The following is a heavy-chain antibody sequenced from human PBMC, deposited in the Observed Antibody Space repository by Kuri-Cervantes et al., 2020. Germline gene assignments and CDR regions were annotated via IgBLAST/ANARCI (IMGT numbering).Heavy chain of an antibody. D-gene: IGHD7-27*01. CDR2: ISYDGSNK. Sequence: GESLKISCAASGFTFSSYGMHWVRQAPGKGLEWVAVISYDGSNKYYADSVKGRFTISRDNSENTLYLQMNSLRAEDTAVYYCAKCGLGIGWYFDLWGRGTLVTVSS. CDR1: GFTFSSYG. V-gene: IGHV3-30*18. CDR3: AKCGLGIGWYFDL. J-gene: IGHJ2*01.